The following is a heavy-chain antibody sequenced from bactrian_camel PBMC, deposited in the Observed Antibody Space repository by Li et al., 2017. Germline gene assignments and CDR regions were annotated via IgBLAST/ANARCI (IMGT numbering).Heavy chain of an antibody. CDR3: ATLLGWYVAFDY. Sequence: VQLVESGGGLVQPGGSLRLSCAASGFPFGSYSMAWVRQAPGKGLEWLSTISTDGRNTHYADSVKGRFTISRDNAKNTVYLQMDSLKSEDTALYYCATLLGWYVAFDYWGQGTQVTVS. V-gene: IGHV3-2*01. J-gene: IGHJ6*01. CDR2: ISTDGRNT. CDR1: GFPFGSYS. D-gene: IGHD6*01.